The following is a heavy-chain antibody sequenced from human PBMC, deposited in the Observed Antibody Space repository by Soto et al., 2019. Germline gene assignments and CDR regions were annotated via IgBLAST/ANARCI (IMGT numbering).Heavy chain of an antibody. J-gene: IGHJ6*02. CDR3: AKAYCGGGCYFPSYYYYYGMDV. CDR2: ISGSGGST. Sequence: GGSLRLSCAASGFTFSSYAMSWVRQAPGKGLEWVSAISGSGGSTYYADSVKGRFTISRDNSKNTLYLQMNSLRAEDTAVYYCAKAYCGGGCYFPSYYYYYGMDVWGQGTTVTVSS. CDR1: GFTFSSYA. V-gene: IGHV3-23*01. D-gene: IGHD2-21*02.